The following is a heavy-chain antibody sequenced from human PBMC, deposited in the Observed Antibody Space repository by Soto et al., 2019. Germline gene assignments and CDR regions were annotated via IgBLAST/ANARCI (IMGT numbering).Heavy chain of an antibody. Sequence: GVSLRLSCAASGFTFSSYAMHWVRQAPGKGLEWVAVISYDGSNKYYADSVKGRFTISRDNAKSSLYLQMNSLRAEDTALYYCAKDKESTYGHFDYWGQGNLVTVSS. V-gene: IGHV3-30-3*01. CDR1: GFTFSSYA. D-gene: IGHD3-10*01. CDR2: ISYDGSNK. CDR3: AKDKESTYGHFDY. J-gene: IGHJ4*02.